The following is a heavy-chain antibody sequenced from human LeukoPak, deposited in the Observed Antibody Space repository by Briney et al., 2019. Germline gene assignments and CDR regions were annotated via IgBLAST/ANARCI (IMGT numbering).Heavy chain of an antibody. D-gene: IGHD6-19*01. Sequence: GESLKISCQGSGYSFTSYWIGWVRQMPGKGLEWMGIIYPGDSDTRYSPSFQGQVTISADKSISTAYLQWSSLKASDTAMYYCARHRYSSGWYLDYWGQGTLVTVSS. CDR3: ARHRYSSGWYLDY. J-gene: IGHJ4*02. V-gene: IGHV5-51*01. CDR2: IYPGDSDT. CDR1: GYSFTSYW.